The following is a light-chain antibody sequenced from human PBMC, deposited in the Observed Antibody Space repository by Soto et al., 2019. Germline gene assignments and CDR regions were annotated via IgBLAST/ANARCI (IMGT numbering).Light chain of an antibody. V-gene: IGKV3-20*01. CDR2: GAS. CDR3: QQYGSAPLT. CDR1: QSVSSTY. Sequence: EIVLTQSPGTLSLSPGERATLSCRASQSVSSTYLGWYQQKPGQAPRLLIYGASSRATGIPDRFSGSGSGTDFNLTISRLEPEDLAVYYCQQYGSAPLTFSRGTKVEIK. J-gene: IGKJ4*01.